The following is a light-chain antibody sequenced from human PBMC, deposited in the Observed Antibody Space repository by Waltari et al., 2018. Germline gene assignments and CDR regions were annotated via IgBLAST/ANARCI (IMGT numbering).Light chain of an antibody. V-gene: IGKV3-20*01. J-gene: IGKJ1*01. Sequence: GGASQRGIKYLGGDQYGPGRAPRHLTYAAATSAPGVSDRLSGSGFGTDFSVTISRLEPEDCAVYLCQNHERLPGTFGQGTKVEI. CDR1: QRGIKY. CDR3: QNHERLPGT. CDR2: AAA.